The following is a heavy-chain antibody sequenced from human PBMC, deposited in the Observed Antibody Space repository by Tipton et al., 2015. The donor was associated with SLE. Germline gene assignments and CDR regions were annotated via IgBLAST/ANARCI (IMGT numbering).Heavy chain of an antibody. J-gene: IGHJ4*02. CDR3: ARDPTYGGNSGLDY. V-gene: IGHV4-4*08. Sequence: TLSLTCTVSGGSISSHYWSWIRQPPGKGLEWIGYIYTSGSTNYNPSLKSRVTMSVDTSKNQFSLKLSSVTAADTAVYYCARDPTYGGNSGLDYWGQGTLVTVSS. CDR2: IYTSGST. CDR1: GGSISSHY. D-gene: IGHD4-23*01.